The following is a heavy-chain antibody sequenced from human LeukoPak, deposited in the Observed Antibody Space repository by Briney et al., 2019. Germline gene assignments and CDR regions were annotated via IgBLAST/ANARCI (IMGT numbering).Heavy chain of an antibody. CDR3: ARSKIDY. Sequence: GGSLRLSCAASGFTFSSYEMNWVRQAPGKGLEWVSYIMTSGSSTYYADSVKGRFTIPRDNAKNSLDLQMNSLRADDTAIYYCARSKIDYWGQGTLVTVSS. V-gene: IGHV3-48*03. CDR1: GFTFSSYE. CDR2: IMTSGSST. D-gene: IGHD4-11*01. J-gene: IGHJ4*02.